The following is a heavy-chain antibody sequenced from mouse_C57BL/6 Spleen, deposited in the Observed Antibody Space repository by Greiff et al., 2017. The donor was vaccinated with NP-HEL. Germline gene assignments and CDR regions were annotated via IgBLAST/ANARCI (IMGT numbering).Heavy chain of an antibody. Sequence: EVQLQQSGPELVKPGASVKMSCKASGYTFTDYNMHWVKQSHGKSLEWIGYINPNNGGTSYNQKFKGKATLTVNKSSSTAYMELRSLTSEDSAVYYCARDHDGYDEDAYWGQGTLVTVSA. CDR3: ARDHDGYDEDAY. V-gene: IGHV1-22*01. CDR1: GYTFTDYN. D-gene: IGHD2-2*01. CDR2: INPNNGGT. J-gene: IGHJ3*01.